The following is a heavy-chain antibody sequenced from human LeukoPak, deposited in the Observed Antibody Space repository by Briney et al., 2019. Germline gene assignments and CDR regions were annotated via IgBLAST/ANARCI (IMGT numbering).Heavy chain of an antibody. D-gene: IGHD3-22*01. CDR3: ARDKGDYDTSGSLFIF. Sequence: GGSLRPSCAASGFTFSDYYMSWIRRAPGKGLEWVSHISSSGSIIYYADSVKGRFTISRDNAKNSLYLQMNSLRAEDTAVYYCARDKGDYDTSGSLFIFGGQGTLVTVSS. J-gene: IGHJ4*02. CDR1: GFTFSDYY. V-gene: IGHV3-11*01. CDR2: ISSSGSII.